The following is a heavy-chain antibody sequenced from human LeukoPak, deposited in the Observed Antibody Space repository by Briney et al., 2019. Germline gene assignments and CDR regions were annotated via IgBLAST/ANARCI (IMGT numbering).Heavy chain of an antibody. V-gene: IGHV3-21*01. CDR2: ISSSSSYI. Sequence: GGSLGLSCAASGFTFSSYAMSWVRQAPGKGLEWVSSISSSSSYIYYADSVKGRFTISRDNAKNSLYLQMNSLRAEDTAVYYCARVDYAPRALDYWGQGTLVTVSS. J-gene: IGHJ4*02. CDR3: ARVDYAPRALDY. CDR1: GFTFSSYA. D-gene: IGHD4-17*01.